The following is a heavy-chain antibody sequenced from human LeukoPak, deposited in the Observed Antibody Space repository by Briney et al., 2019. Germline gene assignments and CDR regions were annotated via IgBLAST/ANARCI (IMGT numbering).Heavy chain of an antibody. CDR2: VIPMFATA. J-gene: IGHJ4*02. D-gene: IGHD4-17*01. Sequence: SVKVPCKASGGTFSSYAISWMRQPPGQVLEWIAGVIPMFATANYAPKFQDRVTITADESTSTAYMELRSLRSEDTAVYHCARGLHGDYGYFDYWGQGTLVTVSS. V-gene: IGHV1-69*01. CDR3: ARGLHGDYGYFDY. CDR1: GGTFSSYA.